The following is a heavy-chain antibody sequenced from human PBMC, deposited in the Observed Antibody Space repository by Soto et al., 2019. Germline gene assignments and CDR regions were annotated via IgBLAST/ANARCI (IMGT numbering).Heavy chain of an antibody. CDR1: GFTFSSYS. Sequence: GGSLRLSCAASGFTFSSYSMNWVRQAPGKGLEWVSSISSSSSYIYYADSVKGRFTISRDNAKNSLYLQMNSLRAEDTAVYYCARDGRFEGSGSYYGRGYFDYWGQGTLVTVSS. CDR2: ISSSSSYI. J-gene: IGHJ4*02. D-gene: IGHD3-10*01. CDR3: ARDGRFEGSGSYYGRGYFDY. V-gene: IGHV3-21*01.